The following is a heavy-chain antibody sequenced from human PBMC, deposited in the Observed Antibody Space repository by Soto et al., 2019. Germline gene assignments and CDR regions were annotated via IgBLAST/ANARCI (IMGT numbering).Heavy chain of an antibody. J-gene: IGHJ6*02. CDR1: GYTFTGYY. CDR3: ARDRLLWFGELYGYGMDV. V-gene: IGHV1-2*04. Sequence: QVQLVQSGAEVKKPGASVKVSCKASGYTFTGYYMHWVRQAPGQGLEWMGWNNPNSGGTNYAQKFQGWVTMTRDTSISTAYMELSRLRSDDTAVYYCARDRLLWFGELYGYGMDVWGQGTTVTVSS. CDR2: NNPNSGGT. D-gene: IGHD3-10*01.